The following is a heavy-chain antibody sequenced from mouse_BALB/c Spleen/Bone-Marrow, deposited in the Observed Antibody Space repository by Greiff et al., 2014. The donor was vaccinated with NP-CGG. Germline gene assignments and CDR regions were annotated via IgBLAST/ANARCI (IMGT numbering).Heavy chain of an antibody. CDR3: AVYDYEGFAY. D-gene: IGHD2-4*01. CDR1: GFNIKDTY. CDR2: IDPANGNT. Sequence: VQLQQSGAELVKPGASVKLSCTASGFNIKDTYMHWVKLRPEQGLEWIGRIDPANGNTKYDPKFQGEATITADTSSNTAYLQLSSLTSEDTAVYYCAVYDYEGFAYWGQGTLVTVSA. J-gene: IGHJ3*01. V-gene: IGHV14-3*02.